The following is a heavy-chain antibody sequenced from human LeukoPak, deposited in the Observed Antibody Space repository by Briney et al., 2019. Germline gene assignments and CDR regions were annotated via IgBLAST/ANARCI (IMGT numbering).Heavy chain of an antibody. Sequence: SETLSLTCTVSGGSISSYYWSWIRQPPGKGLEWIGDIYYSGSTNYNPSLKSRVTISVDTSKNQFSLKLSSVTAADTAVYYCARFYRDSSSWSYFDYWGQGTLVTVSS. CDR2: IYYSGST. J-gene: IGHJ4*02. V-gene: IGHV4-59*01. D-gene: IGHD6-13*01. CDR1: GGSISSYY. CDR3: ARFYRDSSSWSYFDY.